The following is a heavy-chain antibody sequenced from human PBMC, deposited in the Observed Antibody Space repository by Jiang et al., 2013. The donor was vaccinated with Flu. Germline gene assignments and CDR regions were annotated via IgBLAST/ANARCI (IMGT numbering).Heavy chain of an antibody. V-gene: IGHV1-46*03. J-gene: IGHJ6*02. D-gene: IGHD2-21*02. CDR1: GYTFTTYV. CDR3: TRVHSVTAVYGMDV. CDR2: INPKDGST. Sequence: GAEVKKPGASVKVSCKASGYTFTTYVMHWVRQAPGQGLEWMGVINPKDGSTRYAQKFQGRVTVTRDTSTSTVYMELSSLTSEDTAVYYCTRVHSVTAVYGMDVWGQGTTVIVSS.